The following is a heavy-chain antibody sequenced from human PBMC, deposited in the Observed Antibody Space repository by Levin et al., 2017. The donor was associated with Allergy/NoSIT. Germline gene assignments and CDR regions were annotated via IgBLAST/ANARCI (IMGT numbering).Heavy chain of an antibody. CDR1: GFTFSSYA. J-gene: IGHJ6*02. D-gene: IGHD6-13*01. Sequence: GESLKISCAASGFTFSSYAMHWVRQAPGKGLEWVAVISYDGSNKYYADSVKGRFTISRDNSKNTLYLQMNSLRAEDTAVYYCASSYSSSWYVHYYYYGMDVWGQGTTVTVSS. V-gene: IGHV3-30-3*01. CDR2: ISYDGSNK. CDR3: ASSYSSSWYVHYYYYGMDV.